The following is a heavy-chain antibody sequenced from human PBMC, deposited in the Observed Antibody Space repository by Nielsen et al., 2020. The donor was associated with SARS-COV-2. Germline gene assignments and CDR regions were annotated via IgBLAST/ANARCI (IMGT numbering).Heavy chain of an antibody. CDR3: ARGGGGMDV. V-gene: IGHV3-30*12. CDR1: GFSFSNYG. CDR2: TSYDGSKT. Sequence: GESLKISCAASGFSFSNYGMHWVRQAPGKGLEWVAGTSYDGSKTYYAGSVKGRLTISRDNSKNTLYLQMNSLRAEDTAVYYCARGGGGMDVWGQGTTVTVSS. D-gene: IGHD3-16*01. J-gene: IGHJ6*02.